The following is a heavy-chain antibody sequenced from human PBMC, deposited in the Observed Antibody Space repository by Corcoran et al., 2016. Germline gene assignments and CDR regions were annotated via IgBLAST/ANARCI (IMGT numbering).Heavy chain of an antibody. J-gene: IGHJ5*02. CDR1: GGSISSSSYY. CDR3: ARGITVILVVPYNWFDP. CDR2: IYYSGST. D-gene: IGHD3-22*01. Sequence: QLQLQESGPGLVKPSETLSLTCTVSGGSISSSSYYWGWIRQPPGKGLEWIGRIYYSGSTYYNTSLKSRVTISVDMSKNHYSLKLSSVTAADTAWYYCARGITVILVVPYNWFDPWGQGTLVTVSS. V-gene: IGHV4-39*02.